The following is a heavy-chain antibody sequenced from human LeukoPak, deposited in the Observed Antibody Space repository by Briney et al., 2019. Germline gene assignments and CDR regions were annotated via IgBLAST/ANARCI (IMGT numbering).Heavy chain of an antibody. D-gene: IGHD6-19*01. Sequence: GGSLRLSCAASGFTFSSFWMTWVRQAPGRGLESVASMDSDGSTKNYVGSVKGRFTISRDNAKNSLYLQMNSLRGEDTSMYYCASDPGWGAYDIWGQGTMVTVSS. V-gene: IGHV3-7*01. J-gene: IGHJ3*02. CDR3: ASDPGWGAYDI. CDR2: MDSDGSTK. CDR1: GFTFSSFW.